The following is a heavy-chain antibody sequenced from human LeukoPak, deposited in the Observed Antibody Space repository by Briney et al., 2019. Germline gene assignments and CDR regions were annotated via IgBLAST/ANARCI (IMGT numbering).Heavy chain of an antibody. D-gene: IGHD6-19*01. V-gene: IGHV4-61*01. J-gene: IGHJ4*02. CDR1: GGSVRSDISH. CDR3: ARGRLSSGVDY. CDR2: IYYSGST. Sequence: SETLSLTCSVSGGSVRSDISHWSWIRQPPGKGLEWIGYIYYSGSTNYNPSLKSRVTISVDTSKNQFSLKLSSVTAADTAVYYCARGRLSSGVDYWGQGTLVTVSS.